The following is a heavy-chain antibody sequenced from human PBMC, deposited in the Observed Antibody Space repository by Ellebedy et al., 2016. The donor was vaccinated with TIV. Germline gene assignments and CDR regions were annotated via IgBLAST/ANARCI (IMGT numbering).Heavy chain of an antibody. CDR1: GFAFSDSA. J-gene: IGHJ6*02. Sequence: GGSLRLSXVASGFAFSDSAMSWVRQAPGKGLHWVSSISFSGGSTYSADSVKGRFTISRDNAENTLYLQMNSLRVEDTAVYYCVREGGACSTTSCSRNMDVWGQGTTVTVSS. CDR2: ISFSGGST. CDR3: VREGGACSTTSCSRNMDV. D-gene: IGHD2-2*01. V-gene: IGHV3-23*01.